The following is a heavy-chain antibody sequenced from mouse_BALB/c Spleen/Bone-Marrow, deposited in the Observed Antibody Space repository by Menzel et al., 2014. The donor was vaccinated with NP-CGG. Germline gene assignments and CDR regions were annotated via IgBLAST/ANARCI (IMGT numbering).Heavy chain of an antibody. V-gene: IGHV14-3*02. J-gene: IGHJ3*01. Sequence: EVKLQESGAELVKPGASVKLSCTASGFNIKDTYMHWVKQRPEQGLEWIGRTDPANGNTKYDPKFQGKATITADTSSNTAYLQRSSLTSEDTAVYYCANYYYGSSLFAYWGQGTRVTVSA. D-gene: IGHD1-1*01. CDR3: ANYYYGSSLFAY. CDR1: GFNIKDTY. CDR2: TDPANGNT.